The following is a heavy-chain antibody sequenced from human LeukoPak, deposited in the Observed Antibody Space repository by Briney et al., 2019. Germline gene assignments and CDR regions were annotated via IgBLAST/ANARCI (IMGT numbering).Heavy chain of an antibody. V-gene: IGHV3-23*01. CDR1: GFTLSSYA. CDR3: AKDPQQWLVQGFDP. J-gene: IGHJ5*02. CDR2: ISGSGGST. D-gene: IGHD6-19*01. Sequence: GGSLRLSCAASGFTLSSYAMSWVRQAPGKGLEWVSAISGSGGSTYYADSVKGRFTISRDNSKNTLYLQMNSLRAEDTAVYYCAKDPQQWLVQGFDPWGQGTLATVSS.